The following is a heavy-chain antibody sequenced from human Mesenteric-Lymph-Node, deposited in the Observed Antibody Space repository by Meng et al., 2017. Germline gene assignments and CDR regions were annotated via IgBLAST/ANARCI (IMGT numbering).Heavy chain of an antibody. CDR1: GFTFSSYG. Sequence: GESLKISCAASGFTFSSYGMHWVRQAPGKGLEWVAVIWYDGSNKYYADSVKGRFTISRDNSKNTLYLQMNSLRAEDTAVYYCARDRGYGDREYYYYGMDVWGQGTTVTVSS. V-gene: IGHV3-33*01. D-gene: IGHD4-17*01. CDR3: ARDRGYGDREYYYYGMDV. J-gene: IGHJ6*02. CDR2: IWYDGSNK.